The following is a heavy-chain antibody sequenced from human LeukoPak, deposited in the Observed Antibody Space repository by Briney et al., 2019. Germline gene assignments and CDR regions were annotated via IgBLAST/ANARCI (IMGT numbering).Heavy chain of an antibody. V-gene: IGHV4-39*01. CDR3: ARIYDSSGHPR. J-gene: IGHJ4*02. CDR2: IYYSGST. CDR1: GGSISSSSYY. D-gene: IGHD3-22*01. Sequence: SEALSLTCTVSGGSISSSSYYWGWIRQPPGKGLEWIGSIYYSGSTYYNPSLKSRVTISVDTSKNQFSLKLSSVTAADTAVYYCARIYDSSGHPRWGQGTLVTVSS.